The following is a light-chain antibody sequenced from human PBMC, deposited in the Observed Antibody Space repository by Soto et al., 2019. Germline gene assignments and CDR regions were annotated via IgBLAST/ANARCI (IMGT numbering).Light chain of an antibody. J-gene: IGLJ1*01. Sequence: QSVLTQPASVSGSPGQSITISCSGTSSDVGSSNLVSWYQQHPGKAPKLIIFEGDRRPSGVSGRFSGSKSGNTASLTISGLQAEDEAEYYCCSFARGTTINVFGTGTKVTVL. CDR1: SSDVGSSNL. V-gene: IGLV2-23*01. CDR3: CSFARGTTINV. CDR2: EGD.